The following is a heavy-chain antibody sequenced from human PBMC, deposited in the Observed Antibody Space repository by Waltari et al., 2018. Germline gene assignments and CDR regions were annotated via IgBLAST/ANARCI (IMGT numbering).Heavy chain of an antibody. Sequence: QVQLVQSGAEVKKPGASVKVSCKASGYTFTSYAMHWVRQAPGQRLEWMGWINAGNGNTKYSKKFQGRVTITRDTSASTAYMELSSLRSEDTAVYYCARVSSGAAGDYWGQGTLVTVSS. CDR1: GYTFTSYA. CDR3: ARVSSGAAGDY. CDR2: INAGNGNT. J-gene: IGHJ4*02. V-gene: IGHV1-3*01. D-gene: IGHD6-13*01.